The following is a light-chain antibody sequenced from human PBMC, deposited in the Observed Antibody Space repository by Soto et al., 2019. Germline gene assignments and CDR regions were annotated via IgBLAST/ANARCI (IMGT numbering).Light chain of an antibody. Sequence: QSALTQPASVSGSPGQSITISCTGTSSDVGRYNYVSWYQQSQGKAPKLIIFEGSNRPSGISDRFSGSKSGSTASLTISGLQAEDEADYYCTSLSPTATSYVFGTGTKVTVL. V-gene: IGLV2-14*01. J-gene: IGLJ1*01. CDR3: TSLSPTATSYV. CDR2: EGS. CDR1: SSDVGRYNY.